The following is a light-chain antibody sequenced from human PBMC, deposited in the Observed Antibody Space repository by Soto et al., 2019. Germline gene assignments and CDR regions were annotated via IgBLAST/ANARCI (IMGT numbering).Light chain of an antibody. CDR2: GAS. CDR3: QQYGTSPLT. V-gene: IGKV3-20*01. CDR1: QSVSNNY. Sequence: EIVLTQSPGTLSLSPGERATLSCRASQSVSNNYLACYQQKPGQAPRLRIYGASSRATGIPDRFSGSGSGTDFTLTISRLDPEDFAVYYCQQYGTSPLTFGPGTKVHIK. J-gene: IGKJ3*01.